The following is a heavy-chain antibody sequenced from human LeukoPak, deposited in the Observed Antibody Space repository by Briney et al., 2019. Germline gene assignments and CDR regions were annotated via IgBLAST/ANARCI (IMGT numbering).Heavy chain of an antibody. CDR2: IYHSGST. V-gene: IGHV4-30-2*01. J-gene: IGHJ4*02. Sequence: RTSETLSLTCTVSGGSISSGGYYWSWIRQPPGKGLEWIGYIYHSGSTYYNPSLKSRVTISVDRSKNQFSLKLSSVTAADTAVYYCARASTGVSDHSAAFDYWGQGTLVTVSS. CDR1: GGSISSGGYY. D-gene: IGHD7-27*01. CDR3: ARASTGVSDHSAAFDY.